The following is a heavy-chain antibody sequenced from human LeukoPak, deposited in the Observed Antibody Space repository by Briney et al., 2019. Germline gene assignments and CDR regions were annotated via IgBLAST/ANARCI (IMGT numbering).Heavy chain of an antibody. CDR2: IWYDGSNE. CDR3: AREYSGSYDY. CDR1: GFTFSTYG. D-gene: IGHD6-19*01. J-gene: IGHJ4*02. V-gene: IGHV3-33*01. Sequence: GGSLRLSCAASGFTFSTYGMHWVRQAPGQGLEWVAVIWYDGSNEYYADSVKGRFSISRDDSKNTLFLEMNSLSAEDTGVYYCAREYSGSYDYWGQGTLVTVSS.